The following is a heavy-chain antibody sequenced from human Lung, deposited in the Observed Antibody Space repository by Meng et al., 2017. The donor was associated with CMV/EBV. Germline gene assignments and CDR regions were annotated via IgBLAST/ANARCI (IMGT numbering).Heavy chain of an antibody. D-gene: IGHD1-26*01. Sequence: ESLKISXXXSGFIFNNAWMSWVRQAPGKGLEWVGRIKSKTDGGTTDYAAPVKGRFTISRDDSKNTLYLQMNSLKTEDTAVYYCTTQWELDCDDWGKGTRVNGAS. J-gene: IGHJ4*02. CDR1: GFIFNNAW. CDR3: TTQWELDCDD. V-gene: IGHV3-15*01. CDR2: IKSKTDGGTT.